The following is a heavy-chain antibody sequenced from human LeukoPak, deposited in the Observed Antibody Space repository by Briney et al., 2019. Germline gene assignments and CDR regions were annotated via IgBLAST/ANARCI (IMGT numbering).Heavy chain of an antibody. CDR1: GGSFSGYY. Sequence: PSETLSLTCAVYGGSFSGYYWSWIRQPPGKGLEWIGEINHSGSTNYNPSLKSRVTISVDTSKNQFSLKLSSVTAADTAVYYCARRGRGYNPGFDYWGQGTLVTVSS. D-gene: IGHD5-24*01. V-gene: IGHV4-34*01. J-gene: IGHJ4*02. CDR2: INHSGST. CDR3: ARRGRGYNPGFDY.